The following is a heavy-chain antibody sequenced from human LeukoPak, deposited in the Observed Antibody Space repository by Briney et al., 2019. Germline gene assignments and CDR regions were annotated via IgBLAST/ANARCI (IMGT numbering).Heavy chain of an antibody. V-gene: IGHV3-23*01. CDR2: ISDSGGTT. CDR1: GFTFSNLA. D-gene: IGHD3-10*01. J-gene: IGHJ5*02. CDR3: ARGVSYGSGSYIGDP. Sequence: PGGSLRLSCVASGFTFSNLAMGWVRQAPGKGLEWVSVISDSGGTTYYADSVKGRFTISRDNSRNTLYLQMNSLRAEDTAVYYCARGVSYGSGSYIGDPWGQGTLVTVSS.